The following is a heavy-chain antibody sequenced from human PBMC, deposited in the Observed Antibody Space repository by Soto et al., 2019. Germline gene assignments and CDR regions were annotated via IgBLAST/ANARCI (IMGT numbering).Heavy chain of an antibody. V-gene: IGHV2-5*02. CDR2: VYWDDDK. J-gene: IGHJ3*02. CDR1: GISLSTSGVG. CDR3: ARGLATLPVFAFDI. Sequence: SGPTLVNPTQTLTLTCTLSGISLSTSGVGLGWIRQTPGKALEWLALVYWDDDKHYSPSLKSRLTITKDTSKNQAILTMTNMDPVDTATYYCARGLATLPVFAFDIWGQGTVVTVSS. D-gene: IGHD1-1*01.